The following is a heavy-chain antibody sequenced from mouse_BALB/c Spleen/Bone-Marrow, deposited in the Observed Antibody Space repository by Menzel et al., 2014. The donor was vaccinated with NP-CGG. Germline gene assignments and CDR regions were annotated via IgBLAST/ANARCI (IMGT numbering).Heavy chain of an antibody. V-gene: IGHV1-80*01. CDR1: GYVFTDYW. Sequence: VQLQESGAELVRPGSSVKISCKASGYVFTDYWMNWLRQRPGQGXEWIGQIFPVNADTNYKANFKDKVTLTADKSSTTAYMQLNSLTSEDSAVYFCARFATGSFAYWGQGTLVTVSA. CDR2: IFPVNADT. D-gene: IGHD1-1*01. J-gene: IGHJ3*01. CDR3: ARFATGSFAY.